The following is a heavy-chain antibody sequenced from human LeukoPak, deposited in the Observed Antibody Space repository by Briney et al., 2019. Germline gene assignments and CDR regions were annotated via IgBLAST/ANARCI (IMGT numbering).Heavy chain of an antibody. Sequence: SETLSLTRTVPGVSISSTTLYWGWVRQSPGKGLEWIATVYYSGTTYYNPSLKSRVTISVDTSKNQFSLKLTSVTAADTAIYYCAGAPAGGSDWLSPFDYWGQGTLVTVSS. CDR3: AGAPAGGSDWLSPFDY. CDR2: VYYSGTT. D-gene: IGHD3-9*01. J-gene: IGHJ4*02. CDR1: GVSISSTTLY. V-gene: IGHV4-39*01.